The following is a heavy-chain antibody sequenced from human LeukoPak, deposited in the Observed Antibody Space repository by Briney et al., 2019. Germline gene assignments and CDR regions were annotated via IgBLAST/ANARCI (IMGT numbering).Heavy chain of an antibody. Sequence: SETPSLTCAVYGGSFSAYYWNWIRQTPGKGLEWIGEINHSGSTDYNPSLKSRVTISVDTSKNQFSLKLTSVTAADTAVYYCARGGWWDNWNRFDPWGQGTLVTVSS. CDR1: GGSFSAYY. J-gene: IGHJ5*02. CDR2: INHSGST. CDR3: ARGGWWDNWNRFDP. D-gene: IGHD1-1*01. V-gene: IGHV4-34*01.